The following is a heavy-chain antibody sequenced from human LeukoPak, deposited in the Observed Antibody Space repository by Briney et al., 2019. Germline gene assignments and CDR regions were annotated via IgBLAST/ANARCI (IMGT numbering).Heavy chain of an antibody. CDR1: GFTFSSYG. CDR2: ISYDGSNK. D-gene: IGHD5-18*01. Sequence: PGRSLRLSCAASGFTFSSYGMHWVRQAPGKGLEWVAVISYDGSNKYYADSVKGRFTISRDNSKNTLYLQMNSLRAEDTAVYYCATYSYGIDYWGRGTLVTVSS. CDR3: ATYSYGIDY. V-gene: IGHV3-30*03. J-gene: IGHJ4*02.